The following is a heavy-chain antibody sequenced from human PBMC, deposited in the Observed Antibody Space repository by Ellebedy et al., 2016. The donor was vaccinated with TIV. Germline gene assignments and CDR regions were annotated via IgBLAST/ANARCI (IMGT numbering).Heavy chain of an antibody. Sequence: ASVKVSXXASGYTFTSYGISWVRQAPGQGLEWMGWISAYNGNTNYAQKLQGRVTMTTDTSTSTAFMELRSLRSDDTAVYYCARGYYYDSSGYWNYWGQGTLVTVSS. CDR1: GYTFTSYG. CDR2: ISAYNGNT. CDR3: ARGYYYDSSGYWNY. V-gene: IGHV1-18*01. D-gene: IGHD3-22*01. J-gene: IGHJ4*02.